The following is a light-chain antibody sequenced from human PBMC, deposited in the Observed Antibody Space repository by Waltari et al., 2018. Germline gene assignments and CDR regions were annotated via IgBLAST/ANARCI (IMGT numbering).Light chain of an antibody. CDR3: CSYAGSSTVV. CDR1: SSDVGSYNL. CDR2: EVS. J-gene: IGLJ2*01. V-gene: IGLV2-23*02. Sequence: QSALTQPASASGSPGQSITISCTGTSSDVGSYNLVSWYQQHPGKAPKLMIYEVSKRPSGVSNRFSGSKSGNTASLTSSGLQAEDEADYYCCSYAGSSTVVFGGGTKLTVL.